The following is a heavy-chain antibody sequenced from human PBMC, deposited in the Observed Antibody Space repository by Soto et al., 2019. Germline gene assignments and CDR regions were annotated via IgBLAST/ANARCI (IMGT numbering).Heavy chain of an antibody. Sequence: EVQLLESGGGLVQPGGSLRLSCAASGFTFSSYAVSWVRQAPGKGLEWVSAISGSGGSTYYADSVKGRFTISRDNSKNPLYLQMNSLRAEDTAVYYCAKVGYDFWSGYPFDYWGQGTLVTVSS. CDR2: ISGSGGST. CDR3: AKVGYDFWSGYPFDY. D-gene: IGHD3-3*01. V-gene: IGHV3-23*01. CDR1: GFTFSSYA. J-gene: IGHJ4*02.